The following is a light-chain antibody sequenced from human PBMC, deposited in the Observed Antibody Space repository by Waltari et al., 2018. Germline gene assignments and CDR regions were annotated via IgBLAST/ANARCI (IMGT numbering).Light chain of an antibody. V-gene: IGKV1-5*03. Sequence: DIQMTQSPSSLSAFVGDTVTITCRASQSISNWLAWYQQKPGKPPILLIYKASILKSGVPSRFSGSGSGTQFTLTISSLQTGDVATYYCQQYNTYSSFGQGTNLEIK. CDR2: KAS. CDR1: QSISNW. J-gene: IGKJ2*01. CDR3: QQYNTYSS.